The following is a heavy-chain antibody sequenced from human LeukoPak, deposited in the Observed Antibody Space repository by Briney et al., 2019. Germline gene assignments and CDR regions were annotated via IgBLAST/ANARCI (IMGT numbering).Heavy chain of an antibody. Sequence: GGSLRLSCAASGFTFSSYALHWVRQAPGKGLEWVAAISYVESDTYYADSVKGRFAISRDNSKDTLYLQMNSLRAEDTAVYYCARFGTTLSFDYWGQGTLVTVSS. CDR3: ARFGTTLSFDY. CDR1: GFTFSSYA. CDR2: ISYVESDT. J-gene: IGHJ4*02. D-gene: IGHD4-11*01. V-gene: IGHV3-30*09.